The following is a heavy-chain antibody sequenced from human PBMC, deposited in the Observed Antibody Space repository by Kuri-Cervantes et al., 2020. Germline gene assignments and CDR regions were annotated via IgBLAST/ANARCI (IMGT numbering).Heavy chain of an antibody. J-gene: IGHJ5*02. CDR3: ARMEYQLLHQTNWFDP. D-gene: IGHD2-2*01. CDR2: IYYSGST. CDR1: GGSISSSSYY. Sequence: GSLRLSCTVSGGSISSSSYYWGWLRQRPGKGLVWIGSIYYSGSTYYNPSLKSRVTISVDTSKNQFSLKLSSVTAADTAVYYCARMEYQLLHQTNWFDPWGQGTLVTVSS. V-gene: IGHV4-39*01.